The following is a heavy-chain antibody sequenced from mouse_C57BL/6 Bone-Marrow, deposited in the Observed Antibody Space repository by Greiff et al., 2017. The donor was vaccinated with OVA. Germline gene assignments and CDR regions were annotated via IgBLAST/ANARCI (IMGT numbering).Heavy chain of an antibody. CDR1: GFTFSSYG. CDR2: LSSGGSYT. V-gene: IGHV5-6*01. J-gene: IGHJ1*03. Sequence: EVQGVESGGDLVKPGGSLKLSCAASGFTFSSYGMSWVRQTPDKRLEWVATLSSGGSYTYYPDSVKGRFTISRDNAKNTLYLQMSSLKSEDTAMYYCARHGVAGRYFDVWGTGTTVTVSS. CDR3: ARHGVAGRYFDV. D-gene: IGHD1-1*01.